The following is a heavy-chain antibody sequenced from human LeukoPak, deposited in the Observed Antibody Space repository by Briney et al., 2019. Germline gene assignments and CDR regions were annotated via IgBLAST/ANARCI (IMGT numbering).Heavy chain of an antibody. Sequence: SETLSLTCTVSGGSISSYYWSWIRQPPGKGLEWIGYIYYSGITNYNPSLKSRVTISVDTSKNQFSLKLSSVTAADTAVYYCARHGDYYDSSGYYAFDYWGQGTLVTVSS. CDR1: GGSISSYY. CDR3: ARHGDYYDSSGYYAFDY. D-gene: IGHD3-22*01. CDR2: IYYSGIT. J-gene: IGHJ4*02. V-gene: IGHV4-59*08.